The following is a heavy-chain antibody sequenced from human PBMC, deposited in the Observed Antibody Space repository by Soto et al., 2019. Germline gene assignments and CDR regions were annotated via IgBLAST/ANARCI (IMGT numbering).Heavy chain of an antibody. D-gene: IGHD4-17*01. Sequence: QVQLQQWGAGLLKPSETLSLTWAVFGGSFAGYSWTWIRQPSGGGLEWIGEITPTGNPNYNPSLKIRVAISVDKSRNQFSLNLTSVTAADTSICYCPRGRSFGDFAHWGQGTMDIVSS. V-gene: IGHV4-34*02. CDR2: ITPTGNP. CDR1: GGSFAGYS. CDR3: PRGRSFGDFAH. J-gene: IGHJ4*01.